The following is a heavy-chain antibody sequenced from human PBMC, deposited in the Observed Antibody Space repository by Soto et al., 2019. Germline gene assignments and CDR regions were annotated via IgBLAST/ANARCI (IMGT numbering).Heavy chain of an antibody. CDR2: IKSDGRNT. V-gene: IGHV3-30*18. J-gene: IGHJ5*02. CDR1: GFTFRSYG. D-gene: IGHD3-3*01. CDR3: AKPRSSLEWPTFDP. Sequence: QVKLVESGGGVVQSGRSRRLSCAASGFTFRSYGMHWVRQSPGKGLEWVAVIKSDGRNTDYADSVKGRFFISRDNTRNMLYLQMNSCRADDTAGYYCAKPRSSLEWPTFDPWGQGTLFTVSS.